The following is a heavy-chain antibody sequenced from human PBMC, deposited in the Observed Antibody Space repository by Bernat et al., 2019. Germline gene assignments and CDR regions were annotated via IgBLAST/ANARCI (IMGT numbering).Heavy chain of an antibody. Sequence: HVELQESGPGLVKPSQTLSLTCTVSGDSLNNGDFYWSWIRQPPGKGLEWIGNIHHSGSSYHNPSLKSRVSISIDTSKDQFSLRLTSVTAADTAVYYCARGGAGVAVAGPFDFWGQGVLLTVSS. CDR3: ARGGAGVAVAGPFDF. D-gene: IGHD6-19*01. J-gene: IGHJ4*02. CDR1: GDSLNNGDFY. CDR2: IHHSGSS. V-gene: IGHV4-30-4*08.